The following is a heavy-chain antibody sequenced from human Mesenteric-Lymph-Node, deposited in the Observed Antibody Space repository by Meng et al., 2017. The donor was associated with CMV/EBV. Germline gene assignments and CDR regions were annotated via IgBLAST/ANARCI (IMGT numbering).Heavy chain of an antibody. D-gene: IGHD5-24*01. CDR3: ARRMATDSDAFDI. V-gene: IGHV3-23*01. J-gene: IGHJ3*02. CDR1: GFTFSSYA. Sequence: GGSLRLSCAASGFTFSSYAMSWVRQAPGKGLEWVSAISGSGGSTYYTGSVKGRFTISRENAKNSLYLQMNSLRAGDTAVYYCARRMATDSDAFDIWGQGTMVTVSS. CDR2: ISGSGGST.